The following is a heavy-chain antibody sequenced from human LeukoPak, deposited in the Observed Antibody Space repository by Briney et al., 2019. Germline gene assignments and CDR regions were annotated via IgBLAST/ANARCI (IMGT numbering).Heavy chain of an antibody. CDR3: AKCAAGGGSCYGWN. J-gene: IGHJ4*02. CDR1: VFTFGNYA. Sequence: GGPLRPPSATSVFTFGNYAMTWVRHTPGRGLECVAAITTGGATHSAASVRGWFTVAGDNSENILYLQMNSLRAEDTAVYDCAKCAAGGGSCYGWNWGQGTLVTVSS. D-gene: IGHD2-15*01. V-gene: IGHV3-23*01. CDR2: ITTGGAT.